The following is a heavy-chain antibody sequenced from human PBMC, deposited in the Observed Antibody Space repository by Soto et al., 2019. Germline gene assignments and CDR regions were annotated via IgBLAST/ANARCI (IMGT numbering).Heavy chain of an antibody. J-gene: IGHJ6*02. CDR3: TRGIGRGSSSRFYYYYYYGMDV. D-gene: IGHD6-6*01. CDR1: GFTFGDYA. V-gene: IGHV3-49*03. CDR2: IRSKAYGGTT. Sequence: GGSLRLSCTASGFTFGDYAMSWFRQAPGKGVEWVGFIRSKAYGGTTEYAASVKGRFTISRDDSKSIADLQMNSLKTEDTAVYYCTRGIGRGSSSRFYYYYYYGMDVWGQGTTVTVSS.